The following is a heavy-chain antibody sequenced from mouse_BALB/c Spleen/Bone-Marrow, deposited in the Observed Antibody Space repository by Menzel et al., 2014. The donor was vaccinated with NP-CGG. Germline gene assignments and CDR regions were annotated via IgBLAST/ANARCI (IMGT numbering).Heavy chain of an antibody. V-gene: IGHV1S16*01. CDR1: GYSFTSYW. J-gene: IGHJ2*01. CDR3: TIGGFDY. CDR2: FNLSNGGT. Sequence: QVQLQQSGAELVRPGASVKLSCTASGYSFTSYWMHWVMLRPGQGFERIGAFNLSNGGTNYNEKFKRKATLTVDKSSSTAYMQLSSLTSEDSAVYYCTIGGFDYWGQGTTLTVPS.